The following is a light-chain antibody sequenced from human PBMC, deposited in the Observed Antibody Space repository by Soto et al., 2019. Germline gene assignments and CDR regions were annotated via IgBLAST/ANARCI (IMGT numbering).Light chain of an antibody. Sequence: AIQLTQSPSSLSASVGDRVTITCRASQDISSSLAWYQQKAGKAPKLLIYGASILQSGVPSGFSGSGFGTDFPLTISSLRAEDFAIYFCQQTKSYPSTFGGGTKVDIK. CDR3: QQTKSYPST. CDR1: QDISSS. CDR2: GAS. V-gene: IGKV1-13*02. J-gene: IGKJ4*01.